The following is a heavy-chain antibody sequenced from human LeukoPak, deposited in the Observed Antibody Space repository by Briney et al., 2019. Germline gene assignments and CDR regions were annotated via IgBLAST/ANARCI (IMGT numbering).Heavy chain of an antibody. D-gene: IGHD2/OR15-2a*01. CDR2: MNPNSVNR. Sequence: GASVKVSCKASVYTFTSYDINWGRQATGQGLEWMGWMNPNSVNRGYAQKFQGRVTMTRDTTISTAYLELSGLRYEDTAVYYCARVYGDIDYWGQGTLVTVSS. V-gene: IGHV1-8*01. J-gene: IGHJ4*02. CDR3: ARVYGDIDY. CDR1: VYTFTSYD.